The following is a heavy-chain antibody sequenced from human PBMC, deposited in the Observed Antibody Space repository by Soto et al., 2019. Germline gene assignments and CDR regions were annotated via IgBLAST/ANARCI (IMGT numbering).Heavy chain of an antibody. V-gene: IGHV4-59*08. CDR1: GASIAGYY. J-gene: IGHJ4*02. Sequence: QVQLQESSPGLLKPSETLSLTCTISGASIAGYYWSWIRQSPGKGLEWIGYVYSSGSTNYNPSLRSRVAMSIDTSKRQSSLKLTSVTAADTALYYCARHWWSSGSYLVFDSWGQGTLVTVSS. D-gene: IGHD6-19*01. CDR3: ARHWWSSGSYLVFDS. CDR2: VYSSGST.